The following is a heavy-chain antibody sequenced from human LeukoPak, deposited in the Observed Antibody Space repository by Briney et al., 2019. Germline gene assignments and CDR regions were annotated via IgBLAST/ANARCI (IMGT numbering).Heavy chain of an antibody. J-gene: IGHJ5*02. CDR3: ARRWYSSGWYGWFDP. V-gene: IGHV4-34*01. D-gene: IGHD6-19*01. CDR2: INHSGST. Sequence: KPSETLSLTCAVYGGSFSGYYWSWIRQPPGKGLEWIGEINHSGSTNYNPSLKSRVTISVDTSKNQFSLKLSSVTAADTAVYYCARRWYSSGWYGWFDPWGQGTLVTVSS. CDR1: GGSFSGYY.